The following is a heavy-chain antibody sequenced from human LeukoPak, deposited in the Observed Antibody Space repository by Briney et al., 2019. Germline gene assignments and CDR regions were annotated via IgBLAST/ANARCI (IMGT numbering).Heavy chain of an antibody. CDR2: ISYDGSNK. V-gene: IGHV3-30*19. CDR3: ARDGYSDCSGSSCYFEY. Sequence: PGRSLRLSCAASGFTFSSYAMHWVRQAPGKGLEWVAVISYDGSNKYYADSVKGRFTISRDNSKNTLYLQMNSLRTEDTAVYYCARDGYSDCSGSSCYFEYWGQGTLVTASS. CDR1: GFTFSSYA. D-gene: IGHD2-15*01. J-gene: IGHJ4*02.